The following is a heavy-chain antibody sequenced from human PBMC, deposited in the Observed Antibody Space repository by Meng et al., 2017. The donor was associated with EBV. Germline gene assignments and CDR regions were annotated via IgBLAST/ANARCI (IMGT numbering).Heavy chain of an antibody. CDR1: GGTFSSYA. V-gene: IGHV1-69*06. CDR2: IIPIFGTA. CDR3: ARAEIAAAGRLDY. Sequence: QWQCGQSGAEVYNPVSLLKVSCKASGGTFSSYAISWVRPAPGQGLEWMGGIIPIFGTANYAQKFQGRVTITADKSTSTAYMELSSLRSEDTAVYYCARAEIAAAGRLDYWGQGTLVTVSS. D-gene: IGHD6-13*01. J-gene: IGHJ4*02.